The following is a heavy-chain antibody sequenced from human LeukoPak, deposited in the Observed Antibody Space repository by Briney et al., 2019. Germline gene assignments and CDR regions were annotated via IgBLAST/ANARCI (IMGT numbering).Heavy chain of an antibody. CDR3: TSLLAQLGIDY. V-gene: IGHV3-73*01. CDR2: IRSKVNSYAT. Sequence: GGSLRLSCAASGFTFRGSAMHWVRQASGKGLEWVGRIRSKVNSYATAYAASVKGRFTISRDDSKNTAYLQMNSLKTEDTAVYYCTSLLAQLGIDYWGQGTLVTVSS. J-gene: IGHJ4*02. CDR1: GFTFRGSA. D-gene: IGHD5-24*01.